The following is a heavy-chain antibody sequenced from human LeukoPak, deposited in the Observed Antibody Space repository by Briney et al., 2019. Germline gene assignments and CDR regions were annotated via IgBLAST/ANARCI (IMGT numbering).Heavy chain of an antibody. D-gene: IGHD2-21*02. CDR1: GGTFSSYA. V-gene: IGHV1-69*13. CDR2: IIPIFGTA. Sequence: SVKVSCKASGGTFSSYAISWVRQAPGQGLEWMGGIIPIFGTANYAQKFQGRVTITADESTRTAYMEVNSLRSEDTAVYYCARGPYCGGDCYQNYCDYWGQGTLVTVSS. J-gene: IGHJ4*02. CDR3: ARGPYCGGDCYQNYCDY.